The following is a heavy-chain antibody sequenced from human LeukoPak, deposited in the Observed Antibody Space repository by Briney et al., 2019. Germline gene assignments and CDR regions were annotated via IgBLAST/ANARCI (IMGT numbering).Heavy chain of an antibody. J-gene: IGHJ4*02. CDR1: GGSISSYY. V-gene: IGHV4-59*01. CDR3: ARQGPMTTVDY. CDR2: IYYSGST. D-gene: IGHD4-11*01. Sequence: PSETLSLTCTVSGGSISSYYWSWIRQPPGKGLEWIGYIYYSGSTNYNPSLKSRVTISVDTSKNQFSLKLSSVTAADTAVYYCARQGPMTTVDYWGQGTLVTASS.